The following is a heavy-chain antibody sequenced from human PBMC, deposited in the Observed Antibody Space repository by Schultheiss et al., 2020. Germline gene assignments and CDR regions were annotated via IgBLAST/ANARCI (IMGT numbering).Heavy chain of an antibody. V-gene: IGHV3-33*08. CDR3: ARVDDSSGYGADY. CDR1: GFTFSSYG. J-gene: IGHJ4*02. D-gene: IGHD3-22*01. CDR2: IWYDGSNK. Sequence: GESLKISCAASGFTFSSYGMHWVRQAPGKGLEWVAVIWYDGSNKYYADSVKGRFTISRDNSKNTLYLQMNSLRAEDTAVYYCARVDDSSGYGADYWGQGTLVTVSS.